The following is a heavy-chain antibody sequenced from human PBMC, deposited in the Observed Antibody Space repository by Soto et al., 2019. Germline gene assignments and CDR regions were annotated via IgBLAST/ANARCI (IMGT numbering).Heavy chain of an antibody. V-gene: IGHV3-7*01. CDR3: ARELDGYGRFGY. D-gene: IGHD5-12*01. Sequence: PGGTLRLSCSAAGFSFRRFWMAWVRQAPGKGLEWVDTIKVQGRKQNHLNSMHSRFTITSDDAKNSLFLHMSSLRGDDTAVYFRARELDGYGRFGYWGLRTPVTVSS. J-gene: IGHJ4*02. CDR2: IKVQGRKQ. CDR1: GFSFRRFW.